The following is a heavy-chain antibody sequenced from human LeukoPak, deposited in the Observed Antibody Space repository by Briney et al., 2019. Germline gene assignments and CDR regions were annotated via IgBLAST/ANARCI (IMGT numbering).Heavy chain of an antibody. V-gene: IGHV4-59*12. Sequence: SETLSLTCTVSGGSISSYYWSWIRQPPGKGLEWIGYIYYSGSTNYNPSLKSRVTMSVDASKNQFSLKLSSVTAADTAVYYCARGPPPDFDCWGQGTLVTVSS. CDR1: GGSISSYY. J-gene: IGHJ4*02. CDR3: ARGPPPDFDC. CDR2: IYYSGST.